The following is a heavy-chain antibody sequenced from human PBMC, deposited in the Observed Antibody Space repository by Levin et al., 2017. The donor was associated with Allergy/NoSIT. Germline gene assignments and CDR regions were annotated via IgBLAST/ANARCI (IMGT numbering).Heavy chain of an antibody. CDR1: GGSVTSGSYY. J-gene: IGHJ4*02. Sequence: SETLSLTCTVSGGSVTSGSYYWTWIRQPPGKGLEWIGYIYYRTSTNYNPSLKSRVTMSVDTSKNQFSLKLSSVTAADTAVYYCAREPSHFDCWGQGTLVTVSS. V-gene: IGHV4-61*01. CDR2: IYYRTST. CDR3: AREPSHFDC.